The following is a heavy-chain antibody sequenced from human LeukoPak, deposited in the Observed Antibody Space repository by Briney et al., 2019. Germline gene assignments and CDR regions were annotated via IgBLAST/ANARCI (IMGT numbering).Heavy chain of an antibody. V-gene: IGHV3-30*03. J-gene: IGHJ4*02. D-gene: IGHD2-21*02. CDR3: ARDRLNRAYCGNDCYSAAFDY. Sequence: GGSLRLSCATSGFIFNNYDPHWVRQAPGKGLEWLATISRDGKRQFYTDSVKGRFTISRDDSRNTLYLQMNSLRPEDTAVYYCARDRLNRAYCGNDCYSAAFDYWGQGTLVTVSS. CDR1: GFIFNNYD. CDR2: ISRDGKRQ.